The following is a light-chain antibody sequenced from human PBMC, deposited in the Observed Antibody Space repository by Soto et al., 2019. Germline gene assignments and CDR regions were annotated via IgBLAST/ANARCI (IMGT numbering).Light chain of an antibody. CDR3: QQYDVWPALT. Sequence: EKVMTQSPVTLSVSPGERATLSCRASQSVGSKLAWYQQKPGQAPRLLIYGASNRATGVPVRFSGSGSWTEFTLTISSLQSEDFGVYYCQQYDVWPALTFGGGTKVEIK. J-gene: IGKJ4*01. V-gene: IGKV3-15*01. CDR2: GAS. CDR1: QSVGSK.